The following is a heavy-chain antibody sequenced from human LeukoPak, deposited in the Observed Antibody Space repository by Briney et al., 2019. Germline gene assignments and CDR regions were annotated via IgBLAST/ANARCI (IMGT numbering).Heavy chain of an antibody. Sequence: GGSLRLSCAVSGFTFSSYIMHWVRQAPGKGLEWVAVISADGSGKNYADSVRGRFTISRDNSKNTLYLQMDSLRGDDTAVYYCARDWTVAFRGPIDYWGQGTLVTVSS. D-gene: IGHD4-23*01. CDR3: ARDWTVAFRGPIDY. V-gene: IGHV3-30*04. CDR1: GFTFSSYI. CDR2: ISADGSGK. J-gene: IGHJ4*02.